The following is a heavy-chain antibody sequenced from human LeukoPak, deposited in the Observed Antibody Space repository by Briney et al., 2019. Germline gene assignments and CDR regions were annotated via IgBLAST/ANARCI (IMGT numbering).Heavy chain of an antibody. V-gene: IGHV1-2*02. CDR1: GYTFTDYY. D-gene: IGHD3-10*01. CDR3: ARAPRSFAFDI. J-gene: IGHJ3*02. CDR2: INPNSGVT. Sequence: ASVKVSCKTSGYTFTDYYMHWARQAPGQGLEWMGWINPNSGVTNYAQNFQGRVTLTRDTSISTAYMELSRLGSHDTAVYYCARAPRSFAFDIWGQGTMVTVSS.